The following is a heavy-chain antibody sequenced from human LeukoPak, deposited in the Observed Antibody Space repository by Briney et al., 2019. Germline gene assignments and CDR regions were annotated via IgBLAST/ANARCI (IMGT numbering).Heavy chain of an antibody. V-gene: IGHV3-30-3*01. CDR3: ARDREAVDNWNYVFAY. J-gene: IGHJ4*02. CDR2: ISYDGSNK. CDR1: GFTFSSYA. D-gene: IGHD1-7*01. Sequence: GGSLRLSCAASGFTFSSYAMHRVRQAPGKGLEWVVVISYDGSNKYYADSVKGRFTISRDNSKNTLYLQMNSLRAEDTAVYYCARDREAVDNWNYVFAYWGQGTLVTVSS.